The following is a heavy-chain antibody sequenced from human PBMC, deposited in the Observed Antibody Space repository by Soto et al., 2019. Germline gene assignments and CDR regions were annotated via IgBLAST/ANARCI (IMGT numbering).Heavy chain of an antibody. CDR2: ISYDGSNK. CDR3: AKDIRQAYNWNDGRATDY. J-gene: IGHJ4*02. CDR1: GFTFSSYG. V-gene: IGHV3-30*18. D-gene: IGHD1-1*01. Sequence: PGGSLRLSCAASGFTFSSYGMRWVRQAPGKGLEWVAVISYDGSNKYYADSVKGRFTISRDNSKNTLYLQMNSLRAEDTAVYYCAKDIRQAYNWNDGRATDYWGQGTLVTVSS.